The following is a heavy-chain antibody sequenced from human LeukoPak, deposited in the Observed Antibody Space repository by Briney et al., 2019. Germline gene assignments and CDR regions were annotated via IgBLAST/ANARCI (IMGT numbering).Heavy chain of an antibody. CDR1: GFTFSSYG. CDR2: IKQDGSEK. Sequence: GGSLRLSCAASGFTFSSYGMHWVRQAPGKGLEWVANIKQDGSEKYYVDSVKGRFTISRDNAKNSLYLQMNSLRAEDTAVYYCARVAERFLEWGYAFDIWGQGTMVTVSS. D-gene: IGHD3-3*01. J-gene: IGHJ3*02. CDR3: ARVAERFLEWGYAFDI. V-gene: IGHV3-7*04.